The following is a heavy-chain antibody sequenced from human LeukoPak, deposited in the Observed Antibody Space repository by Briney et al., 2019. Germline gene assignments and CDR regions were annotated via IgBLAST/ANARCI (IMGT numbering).Heavy chain of an antibody. J-gene: IGHJ6*02. CDR2: MYYSRST. CDR1: GGSISSYY. CDR3: ARTPQNYYYYGMDV. Sequence: SETLSLTCTVSGGSISSYYWSWIRQPPGKGLEWIGNMYYSRSTNYNPSLKSRVMILVDTSKNQFSLKLSSVTAADTAVYYCARTPQNYYYYGMDVWGQGTTVTVSS. V-gene: IGHV4-59*01.